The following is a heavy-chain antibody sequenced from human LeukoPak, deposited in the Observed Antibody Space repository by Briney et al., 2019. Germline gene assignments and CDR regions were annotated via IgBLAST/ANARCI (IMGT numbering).Heavy chain of an antibody. Sequence: ASVKVSCKASGYTFTSYDINWVRQATGQGLEWMGWINTNTGNPTYAQGFTGRFVFSLDTSVSTAYLQISSLKAEDSAVYYCARNIAMAGTAFDIWGQGTMVTVSS. D-gene: IGHD6-19*01. J-gene: IGHJ3*02. V-gene: IGHV7-4-1*02. CDR3: ARNIAMAGTAFDI. CDR1: GYTFTSYD. CDR2: INTNTGNP.